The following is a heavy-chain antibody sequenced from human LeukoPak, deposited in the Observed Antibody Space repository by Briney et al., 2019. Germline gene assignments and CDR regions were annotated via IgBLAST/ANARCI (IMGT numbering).Heavy chain of an antibody. CDR2: INSDGSNI. D-gene: IGHD4-17*01. J-gene: IGHJ5*02. CDR3: TRRPDYVDYA. Sequence: GGSLRLSRAASGFTLSSYWMHWVRQAPGKGLVWVSRINSDGSNISYADSVKGRFTISRDNAKNTLYLQMNSLRAEDTAVYYCTRRPDYVDYAWGQGTLVTVCS. CDR1: GFTLSSYW. V-gene: IGHV3-74*01.